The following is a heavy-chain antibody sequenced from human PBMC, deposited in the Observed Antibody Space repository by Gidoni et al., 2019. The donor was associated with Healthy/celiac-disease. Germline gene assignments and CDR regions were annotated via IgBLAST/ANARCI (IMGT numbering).Heavy chain of an antibody. V-gene: IGHV3-23*01. CDR3: AKDWSAAAGLPEIDY. CDR2: ISGSGGST. CDR1: GFTFSSYA. J-gene: IGHJ4*02. Sequence: EVQLLESGGGLVQPGGSMRLSCAASGFTFSSYAMSWVRQAPGKGLGWVSAISGSGGSTYYADSVKGRFTISRDNSKNTLYLQMNSLRAEDTAEYYCAKDWSAAAGLPEIDYWGQGTLVTVSS. D-gene: IGHD6-13*01.